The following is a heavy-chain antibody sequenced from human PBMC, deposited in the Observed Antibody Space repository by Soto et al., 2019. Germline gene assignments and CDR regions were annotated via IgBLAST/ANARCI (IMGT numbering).Heavy chain of an antibody. J-gene: IGHJ5*02. V-gene: IGHV4-39*01. CDR2: IYYSGST. Sequence: SETLSLTCTVSGGSISSSIYYWGWIRQPPGKGLEWIGSIYYSGSTYYNPSLKSRVTISVDTSKNQFSLKLSSVTAADTAVYYCARHEYYDFWSGKNNWFDPWGQGTLVTVSS. CDR1: GGSISSSIYY. CDR3: ARHEYYDFWSGKNNWFDP. D-gene: IGHD3-3*01.